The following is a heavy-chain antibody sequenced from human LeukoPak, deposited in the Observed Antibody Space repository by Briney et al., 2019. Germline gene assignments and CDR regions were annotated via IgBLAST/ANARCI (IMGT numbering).Heavy chain of an antibody. CDR1: GYTFTGYY. J-gene: IGHJ4*02. V-gene: IGHV1-2*06. CDR3: ARDIVVVPAAMPHNDY. CDR2: INPNSGGT. Sequence: ASVKVSCKASGYTFTGYYMHWVRQAPGQGLEWMGRINPNSGGTNYAQKFQGRVTMTRDTSISTAYMELSRLRSDDTAVYYCARDIVVVPAAMPHNDYWGQGTLVTVSS. D-gene: IGHD2-2*01.